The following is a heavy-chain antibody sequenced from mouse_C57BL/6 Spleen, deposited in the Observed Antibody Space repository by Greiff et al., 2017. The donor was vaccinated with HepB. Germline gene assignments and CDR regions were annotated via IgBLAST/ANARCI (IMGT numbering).Heavy chain of an antibody. V-gene: IGHV5-15*01. CDR3: ARKGGSQWYFDV. Sequence: DVMLVESGGGLVQPGGSLKLSCAASGFTFSDYGMAWVRQAPRKGPEWVAFISNLASSIYYADTVTGRFTISRENAKNTLYLEMSSLRSEDAAMYYCARKGGSQWYFDVWGAGTTVTVSS. CDR2: ISNLASSI. CDR1: GFTFSDYG. J-gene: IGHJ1*01. D-gene: IGHD1-1*01.